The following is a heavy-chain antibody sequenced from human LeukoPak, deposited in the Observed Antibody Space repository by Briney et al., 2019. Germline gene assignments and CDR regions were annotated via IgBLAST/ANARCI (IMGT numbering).Heavy chain of an antibody. J-gene: IGHJ3*02. V-gene: IGHV3-7*01. CDR1: GFIFSSYW. D-gene: IGHD2/OR15-2a*01. CDR2: IMQDGSEK. Sequence: HPGGSLRLSCAASGFIFSSYWMSWVRQAPGKGLEWVANIMQDGSEKYYVDSVKGRFTISRDNAKNSLYLQMNSLRAEDTAVYYCARAVRVILDAFDIWGQGTMVTVSS. CDR3: ARAVRVILDAFDI.